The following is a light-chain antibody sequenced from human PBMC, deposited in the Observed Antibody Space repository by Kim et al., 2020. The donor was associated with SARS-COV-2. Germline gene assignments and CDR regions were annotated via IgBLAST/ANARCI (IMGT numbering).Light chain of an antibody. CDR2: DVS. CDR3: SSFTSSSTWV. V-gene: IGLV2-14*04. CDR1: SSDVGGYNY. J-gene: IGLJ3*02. Sequence: GQSNTISCTGTSSDVGGYNYVSWYQQHPGKAPKLMIYDVSKRPSGVSNRFSGSKSGNTASLTISGLQAEDEADYHCSSFTSSSTWVFGGGTQLTVL.